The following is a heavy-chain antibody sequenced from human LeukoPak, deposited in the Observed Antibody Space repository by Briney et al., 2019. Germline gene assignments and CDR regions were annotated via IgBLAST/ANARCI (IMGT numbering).Heavy chain of an antibody. J-gene: IGHJ3*02. CDR1: GFTFSSYW. CDR3: ARDSHHYYYDSSGYYDDAFDI. V-gene: IGHV3-74*01. CDR2: INSDGSST. Sequence: PGGSLRLSCAASGFTFSSYWMHWVRQAPGKGLVWVSRINSDGSSTSCADSVKGRFTISRDNAKNTLYLQMNSLRAEDTAVYYCARDSHHYYYDSSGYYDDAFDIWGQGTMVTVSS. D-gene: IGHD3-22*01.